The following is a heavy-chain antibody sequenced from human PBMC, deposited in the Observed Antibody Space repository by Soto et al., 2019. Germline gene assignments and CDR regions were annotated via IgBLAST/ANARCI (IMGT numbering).Heavy chain of an antibody. CDR3: ERDRYSSGWYDLDY. D-gene: IGHD6-19*01. CDR1: GFTFSSYG. Sequence: QVQLVESGGGVVQPGRSLRLSCAASGFTFSSYGMHWVRQAPGKGLGWVAVIWYEGSNKYYADSVKGRFTISRDKSKNTLYLQMNSLRAEDKAVYYCERDRYSSGWYDLDYWGQGTLVTVSS. J-gene: IGHJ4*02. CDR2: IWYEGSNK. V-gene: IGHV3-33*01.